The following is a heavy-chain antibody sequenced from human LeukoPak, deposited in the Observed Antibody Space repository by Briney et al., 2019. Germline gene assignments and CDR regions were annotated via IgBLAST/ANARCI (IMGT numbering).Heavy chain of an antibody. D-gene: IGHD6-19*01. CDR3: ARNPAAGGWQREAVGGYMDV. V-gene: IGHV3-7*01. Sequence: GGSLRLSCAASGFTFSSYWMSWVRQAPGKGLEWVANIKQDGSEKYYVDSVKGRFTISRDNAKNSLYLQMNSLRAEDTAVYYCARNPAAGGWQREAVGGYMDVWGKGTTVTISS. CDR2: IKQDGSEK. J-gene: IGHJ6*03. CDR1: GFTFSSYW.